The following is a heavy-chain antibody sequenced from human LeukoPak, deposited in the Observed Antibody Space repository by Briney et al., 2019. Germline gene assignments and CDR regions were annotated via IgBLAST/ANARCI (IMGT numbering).Heavy chain of an antibody. D-gene: IGHD1-26*01. CDR3: AKDRARVGATDY. Sequence: GGSLRLSCAASGFTFSSYAMSWVRQAPGKGLEWVSAISGSRGSTYYADSAKGRFTISRDNSKNTLYLQMNSLRAEDTAVYYCAKDRARVGATDYWGQGTLVTVSS. CDR2: ISGSRGST. J-gene: IGHJ4*02. CDR1: GFTFSSYA. V-gene: IGHV3-23*01.